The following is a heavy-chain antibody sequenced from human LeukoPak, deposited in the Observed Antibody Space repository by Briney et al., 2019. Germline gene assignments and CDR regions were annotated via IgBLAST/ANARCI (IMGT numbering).Heavy chain of an antibody. J-gene: IGHJ6*03. CDR3: ARDFSSSSTVYYYYYMDV. CDR2: ISYSGTT. Sequence: SETLSLPCTVSGGSISSRPYYWGWVRQPPGKGLEWIGTISYSGTTYYSPSLKSRVTISLDTSKNQFSLKLSSVTAADTAIYYCARDFSSSSTVYYYYYMDVWGKGTTVTVSS. V-gene: IGHV4-39*07. CDR1: GGSISSRPYY. D-gene: IGHD6-6*01.